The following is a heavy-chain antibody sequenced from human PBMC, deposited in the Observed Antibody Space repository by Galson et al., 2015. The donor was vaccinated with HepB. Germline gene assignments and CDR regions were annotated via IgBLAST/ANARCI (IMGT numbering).Heavy chain of an antibody. J-gene: IGHJ4*02. CDR1: GGTFSSYG. Sequence: SVKVSCKASGGTFSSYGISWVRQAPGQGLEWMGGIIPTFGIANYAQKFQGRVTLTEDTSTDTAYMELSSLTSEDTAVYYCAAGSDIPAGFDYWGQGTLVTVSS. CDR3: AAGSDIPAGFDY. CDR2: IIPTFGIA. D-gene: IGHD6-13*01. V-gene: IGHV1-69*10.